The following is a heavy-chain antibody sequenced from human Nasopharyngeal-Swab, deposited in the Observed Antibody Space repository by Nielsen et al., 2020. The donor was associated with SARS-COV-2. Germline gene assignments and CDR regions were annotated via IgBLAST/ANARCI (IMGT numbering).Heavy chain of an antibody. CDR3: ARYCSTTSCPRGFDY. V-gene: IGHV3-7*01. Sequence: GESLKISCAASGFTFSSYWMSWVRQAPGKGLEWVAHIKQSGSGQYYVDSVKGRFTISIDNAKNSLSLQMNSLRAEDTAVYYCARYCSTTSCPRGFDYWGQGTLVTVSS. D-gene: IGHD2-2*01. J-gene: IGHJ4*02. CDR2: IKQSGSGQ. CDR1: GFTFSSYW.